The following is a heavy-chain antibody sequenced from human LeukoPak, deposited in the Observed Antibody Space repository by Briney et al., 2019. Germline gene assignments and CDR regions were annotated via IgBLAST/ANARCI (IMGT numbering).Heavy chain of an antibody. CDR3: ARGWVSSPNWFDP. Sequence: PGGSLRLSCAVSGFTFTNPYNSWLNWVRQAPGKGLEWVANINHDGSVQYYLDSVKGRFTISRDNAKSSLYLQMNDLRPEDTAVYYCARGWVSSPNWFDPWGQGTLVTVSS. J-gene: IGHJ5*02. CDR1: GFTFTNPYNSW. D-gene: IGHD6-13*01. V-gene: IGHV3-7*01. CDR2: INHDGSVQ.